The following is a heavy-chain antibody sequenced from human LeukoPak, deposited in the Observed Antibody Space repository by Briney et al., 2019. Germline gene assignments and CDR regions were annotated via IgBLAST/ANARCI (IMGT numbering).Heavy chain of an antibody. CDR3: TTAFGSLWSGELLPTPEPNDY. D-gene: IGHD3-10*01. CDR2: IKSKTDGGTT. J-gene: IGHJ4*02. V-gene: IGHV3-15*01. CDR1: GFTFSNAW. Sequence: PGGSLRLSCAASGFTFSNAWMSWVRQAPGKGLEWVGRIKSKTDGGTTDYAAPVKGRFTISRDDSKNTLYLQMNSLKTEDTAVYYCTTAFGSLWSGELLPTPEPNDYWGQGTLVTVSS.